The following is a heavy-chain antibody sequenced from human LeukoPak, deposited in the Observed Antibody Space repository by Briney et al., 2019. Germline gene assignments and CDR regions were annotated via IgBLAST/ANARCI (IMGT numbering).Heavy chain of an antibody. CDR3: AKGLVTGSLDY. Sequence: GGSLRLSCAASGFTFSSYWMHWVRQAPGKGLAWVSRINSDGSSTSYADSVKGRFTISRDNAKNTLYLQMNSLRAEDTAVYYCAKGLVTGSLDYWGQGALVTVSS. D-gene: IGHD3-10*01. CDR2: INSDGSST. CDR1: GFTFSSYW. J-gene: IGHJ4*02. V-gene: IGHV3-74*01.